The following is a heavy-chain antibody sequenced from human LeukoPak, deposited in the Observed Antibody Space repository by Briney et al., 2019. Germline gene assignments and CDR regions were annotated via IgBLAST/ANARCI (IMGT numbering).Heavy chain of an antibody. CDR3: ARDRGGPVLRAHDAFDI. CDR2: IYTSGST. D-gene: IGHD3-3*01. CDR1: AGSISSYY. V-gene: IGHV4-4*07. J-gene: IGHJ3*02. Sequence: PSETLSLTCTVSAGSISSYYWSWIRQPAGKGLEWIGRIYTSGSTNYNPSLKSRVTMSVDTSKNQFSLKLSSVTAADTAVYYCARDRGGPVLRAHDAFDIWGQGTMVTVSS.